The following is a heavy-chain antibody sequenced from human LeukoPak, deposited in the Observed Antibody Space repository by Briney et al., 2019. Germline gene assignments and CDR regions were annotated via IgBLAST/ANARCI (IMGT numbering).Heavy chain of an antibody. Sequence: GGSLRLSCAASGFTFSSYGMHWVRQAPGKGLEWVAVISYDGSNKYCADSVKGRFTISRDNSKNTLYLQMNSLRAEDTAVYYCARDKSVYYDTSGSRFDYWGQGTLVTVSS. D-gene: IGHD3-22*01. V-gene: IGHV3-30*03. CDR3: ARDKSVYYDTSGSRFDY. CDR2: ISYDGSNK. CDR1: GFTFSSYG. J-gene: IGHJ4*02.